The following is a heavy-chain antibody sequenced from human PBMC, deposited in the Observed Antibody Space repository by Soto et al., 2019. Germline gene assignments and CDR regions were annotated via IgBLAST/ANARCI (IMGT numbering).Heavy chain of an antibody. V-gene: IGHV4-30-2*01. CDR2: IYHSGST. CDR1: GGSISSGGYS. Sequence: SETLSLTCAVSGGSISSGGYSWSWIRQPPGKGLEWIGYIYHSGSTYYNPSLKSRVTISVDRSKNQFSLKLSSVTAADTAVYYCAREVATMVYFDYWGQGTLVTVSS. CDR3: AREVATMVYFDY. D-gene: IGHD5-12*01. J-gene: IGHJ4*02.